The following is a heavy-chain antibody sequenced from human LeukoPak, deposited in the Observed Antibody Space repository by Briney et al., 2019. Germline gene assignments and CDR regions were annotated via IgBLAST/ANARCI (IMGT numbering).Heavy chain of an antibody. CDR3: ASNRRHGNDHEGDVQLWLRGDDAFNI. V-gene: IGHV4-38-2*02. CDR2: ISHSGST. Sequence: LETLSLTCTGSGYWSSSGYYCGWLRQPPGEGMEWIGSISHSGSTYYNPSLNSRVTIAVDTSKNQFSVKLSCGTAADTAVYYCASNRRHGNDHEGDVQLWLRGDDAFNILGTVTMVAVSS. D-gene: IGHD5-18*01. J-gene: IGHJ3*02. CDR1: GYWSSSGYY.